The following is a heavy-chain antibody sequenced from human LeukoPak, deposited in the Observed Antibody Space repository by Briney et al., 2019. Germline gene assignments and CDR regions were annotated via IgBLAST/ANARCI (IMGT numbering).Heavy chain of an antibody. V-gene: IGHV5-51*01. CDR2: IYPGDSDT. CDR3: ARAYGDAYDAFDI. J-gene: IGHJ3*02. Sequence: GESLKISCKGSGYSFTSYWIGWVRQMPGKGPEWMGIIYPGDSDTRYSPSFQGQVTISADKSISTAFLQWSSLRASDTAMYYCARAYGDAYDAFDIWGQGTMVTVSS. CDR1: GYSFTSYW. D-gene: IGHD4-17*01.